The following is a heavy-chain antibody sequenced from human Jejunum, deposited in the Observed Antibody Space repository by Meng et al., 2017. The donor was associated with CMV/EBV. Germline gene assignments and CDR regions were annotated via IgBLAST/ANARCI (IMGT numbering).Heavy chain of an antibody. CDR3: ARDMIYAGQRGSFLDL. V-gene: IGHV1-2*06. Sequence: THFFCPRVRPVPGQGLGWVGRARSSADMGESGYAARFRGRVTISRGRAVDTAYMEVTGLTSEDTAVYYCARDMIYAGQRGSFLDLWGQGTLVTVSS. CDR1: THFF. D-gene: IGHD3-16*01. CDR2: ARSSADMGES. J-gene: IGHJ4*02.